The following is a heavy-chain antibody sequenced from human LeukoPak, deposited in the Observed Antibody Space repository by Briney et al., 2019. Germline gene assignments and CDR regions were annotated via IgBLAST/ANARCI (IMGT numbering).Heavy chain of an antibody. J-gene: IGHJ4*02. CDR2: IYPGDSDT. Sequence: KYGESLKISCKTSGYNFNTYWIGWVRQKPGKGLEWMGIIYPGDSDTKYSPPFEGQVTISADKSINTAYLQWSSLKASDTAMYYCVIYGSGSYFDYWGQGTLVIVSS. CDR1: GYNFNTYW. CDR3: VIYGSGSYFDY. D-gene: IGHD3-10*01. V-gene: IGHV5-51*01.